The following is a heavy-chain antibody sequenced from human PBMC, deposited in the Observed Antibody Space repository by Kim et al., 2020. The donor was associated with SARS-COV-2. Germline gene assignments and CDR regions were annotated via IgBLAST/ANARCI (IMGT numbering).Heavy chain of an antibody. D-gene: IGHD3-22*01. Sequence: KGRCTISRDDSKNTLYLQMNSLKTEETAVYYCITDDYYDRSGYSHAAFDTWGQGTMVTVSS. CDR3: ITDDYYDRSGYSHAAFDT. J-gene: IGHJ3*02. V-gene: IGHV3-15*01.